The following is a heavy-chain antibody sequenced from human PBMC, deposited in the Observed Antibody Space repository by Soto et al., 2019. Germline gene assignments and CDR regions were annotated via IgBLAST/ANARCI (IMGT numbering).Heavy chain of an antibody. CDR1: GFTFSSYG. V-gene: IGHV3-33*01. Sequence: GGSPRLSCAASGFTFSSYGMHWVRQAPGKGLEWVAVIWYDGSNKYYADSVKGRFTISRDNSKNTLYLQMNSLRAEDTAVYYCARDLTPLGYYYYGMDVWGQGTTVTVSS. CDR3: ARDLTPLGYYYYGMDV. J-gene: IGHJ6*02. CDR2: IWYDGSNK. D-gene: IGHD7-27*01.